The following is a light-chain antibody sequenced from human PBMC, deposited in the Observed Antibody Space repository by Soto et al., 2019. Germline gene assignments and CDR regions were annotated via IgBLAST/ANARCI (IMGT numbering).Light chain of an antibody. V-gene: IGKV3-15*01. Sequence: EIVITQSPATLSVSPGERVTLSCRASQSVGNNLAWYQQKTGQVPRLLIHGASTRATGIPARFSGSGSGTEFTLTISSLRSEDFAVYYCQQCDNWPRTFGQGTKLEIK. CDR3: QQCDNWPRT. J-gene: IGKJ2*01. CDR2: GAS. CDR1: QSVGNN.